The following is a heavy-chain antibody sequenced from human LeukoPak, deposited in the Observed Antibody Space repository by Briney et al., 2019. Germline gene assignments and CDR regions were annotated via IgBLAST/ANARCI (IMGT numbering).Heavy chain of an antibody. CDR3: AREGGDPRWLDP. J-gene: IGHJ5*02. D-gene: IGHD6-25*01. CDR2: IYYSGST. Sequence: SETLSLTCTVSGGSISSSSYYWGWIRQPPGKGLEWIGSIYYSGSTYYNPSLKSRVTISVDTSKNQFSLKLSSVTAADTAVYSCAREGGDPRWLDPWGQGTLVTVSS. V-gene: IGHV4-39*07. CDR1: GGSISSSSYY.